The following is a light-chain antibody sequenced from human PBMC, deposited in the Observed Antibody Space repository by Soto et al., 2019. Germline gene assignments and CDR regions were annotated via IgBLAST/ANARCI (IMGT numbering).Light chain of an antibody. J-gene: IGKJ5*01. CDR1: QSVSNF. CDR2: NTS. CDR3: QLRIT. Sequence: EMVVTQSPATLSVSPGERATFSCRASQSVSNFLAWYQQKPGQAPRLLIYNTSNRATGIPARFSGSGSGRDYTLTISSLEPEDFAVYYCQLRITFGQGTRLEI. V-gene: IGKV3-11*02.